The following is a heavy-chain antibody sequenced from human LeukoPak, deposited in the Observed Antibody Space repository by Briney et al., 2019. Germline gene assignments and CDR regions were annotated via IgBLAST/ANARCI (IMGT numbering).Heavy chain of an antibody. D-gene: IGHD2/OR15-2a*01. Sequence: SETLSLTCTVSGGSVSSGSYYWSWIRQPPGKGLEWIGYIYYSGSTNYNPSLKSRVTISVDTSKNQFSLKLSSVTAADTAVYYFARDSFYGSDYWGQGTLVTVSS. CDR1: GGSVSSGSYY. CDR2: IYYSGST. CDR3: ARDSFYGSDY. J-gene: IGHJ4*02. V-gene: IGHV4-61*01.